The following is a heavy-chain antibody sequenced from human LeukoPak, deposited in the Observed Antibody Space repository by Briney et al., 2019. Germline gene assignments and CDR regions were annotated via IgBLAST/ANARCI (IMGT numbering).Heavy chain of an antibody. CDR3: ASDFRNTGFDY. CDR2: ICSDSRII. CDR1: EFPFSKFC. V-gene: IGHV3-11*01. D-gene: IGHD4-17*01. Sequence: GGSLRLSCVVSEFPFSKFCMSWFRQAPGKGLEWISYICSDSRIIHYADSVKGRFTISRDNGKNSLYLQMNSLRAEDTAVYYCASDFRNTGFDYWGQGTLVTVSS. J-gene: IGHJ4*02.